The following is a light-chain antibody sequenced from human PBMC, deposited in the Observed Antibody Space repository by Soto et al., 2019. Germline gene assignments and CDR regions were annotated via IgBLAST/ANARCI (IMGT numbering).Light chain of an antibody. J-gene: IGLJ1*01. CDR2: EIN. V-gene: IGLV2-14*01. Sequence: QSALTQPASLSGSPGQSITISCTGTSMDIGAYDYVSCSQAHPGKAHKLMISEINNRPSGVSNRFSGSKSSNTAYLTISGLHVEDEDECVCFAFTTTSTHVFGTGTKLTVL. CDR1: SMDIGAYDY. CDR3: FAFTTTSTHV.